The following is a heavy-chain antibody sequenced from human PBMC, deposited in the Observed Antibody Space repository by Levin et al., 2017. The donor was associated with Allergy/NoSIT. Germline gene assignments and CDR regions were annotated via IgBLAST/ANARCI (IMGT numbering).Heavy chain of an antibody. CDR3: ARVWRIGTAESWIQLWVIFDY. J-gene: IGHJ4*02. Sequence: GGSLRLSCAASGFTFSDYYMTWIRQAPGKGLEWISYITTSGNTIYYSDSVKGRFTISRDNSKNSLYLQMNSLRAEDTAVYYCARVWRIGTAESWIQLWVIFDYWGQGTLVTVSS. D-gene: IGHD5-18*01. CDR2: ITTSGNTI. CDR1: GFTFSDYY. V-gene: IGHV3-11*01.